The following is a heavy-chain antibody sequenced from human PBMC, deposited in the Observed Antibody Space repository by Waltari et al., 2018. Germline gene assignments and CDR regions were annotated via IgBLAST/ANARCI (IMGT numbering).Heavy chain of an antibody. J-gene: IGHJ4*02. CDR1: GGSFSGYY. D-gene: IGHD3-16*02. CDR2: INHSGST. CDR3: ARRITFGGVIVRGAAFDY. V-gene: IGHV4-34*01. Sequence: QVQLQQWGAGLLKPSETLSLTCAVYGGSFSGYYWSWIRQPPGKGLEWIGEINHSGSTNYNPALKSRVTISVDTSKSQFSLKLSSVTAADTAVYYCARRITFGGVIVRGAAFDYWGQGTLVTVSS.